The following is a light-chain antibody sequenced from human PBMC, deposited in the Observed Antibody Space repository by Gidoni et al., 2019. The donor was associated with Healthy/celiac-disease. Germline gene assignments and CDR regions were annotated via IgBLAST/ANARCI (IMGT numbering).Light chain of an antibody. CDR3: SSYTSSSLV. V-gene: IGLV2-14*01. CDR1: GSDVGGYNY. CDR2: DVS. Sequence: QSALTHPASVSGSPGQSITISCTGTGSDVGGYNYVSWYQQHPGKAPKLMIYDVSNRPSGVSNRFSGSKSGNTASLTISVLQAEDEADYYCSSYTSSSLVFGTGTKVTVL. J-gene: IGLJ1*01.